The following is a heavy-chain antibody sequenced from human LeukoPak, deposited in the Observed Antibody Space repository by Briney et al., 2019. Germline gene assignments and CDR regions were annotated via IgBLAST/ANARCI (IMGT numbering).Heavy chain of an antibody. D-gene: IGHD3-10*01. V-gene: IGHV3-48*03. CDR1: GFTFSSYE. J-gene: IGHJ4*02. CDR2: ISSSGSTI. Sequence: GGSLRLSCAASGFTFSSYEMNWVRQAPGKGLEWVSYISSSGSTIYYADSVKGRFTISRDNAKNSLYLQMNSLRAEGTAVYYCARDSAGSGSYVGYFEYWGQGTLVTVSS. CDR3: ARDSAGSGSYVGYFEY.